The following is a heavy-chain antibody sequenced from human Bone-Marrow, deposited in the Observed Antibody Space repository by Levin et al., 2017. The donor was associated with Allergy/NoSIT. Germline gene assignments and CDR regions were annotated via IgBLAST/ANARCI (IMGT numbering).Heavy chain of an antibody. J-gene: IGHJ4*02. D-gene: IGHD2/OR15-2a*01. V-gene: IGHV1-45*01. CDR2: ITIYNGNT. CDR1: GYTFTYRY. Sequence: SVKVSCKASGYTFTYRYLHWLRQAPGQALEWLGWITIYNGNTAYARKFEDRVRITRENSLTTVYMELVNLRSEDTAVYYCTRSPLYGDTPYFDSWGQGTLVTVSS. CDR3: TRSPLYGDTPYFDS.